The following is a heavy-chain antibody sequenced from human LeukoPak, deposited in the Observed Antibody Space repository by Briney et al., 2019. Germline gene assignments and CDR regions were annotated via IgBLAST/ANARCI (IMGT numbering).Heavy chain of an antibody. CDR2: IYSGGST. CDR3: ARDQVGSVEMATAGMDV. D-gene: IGHD5-24*01. J-gene: IGHJ6*02. V-gene: IGHV3-53*01. CDR1: GFTVSSNY. Sequence: QPGGSLRLSCAASGFTVSSNYMSWVRQAPGKGLEWVSVIYSGGSTYYADSVKGRFTISRDNSKNTLYLQMNSLRAEDTAVYYCARDQVGSVEMATAGMDVWGQGTTVTVSS.